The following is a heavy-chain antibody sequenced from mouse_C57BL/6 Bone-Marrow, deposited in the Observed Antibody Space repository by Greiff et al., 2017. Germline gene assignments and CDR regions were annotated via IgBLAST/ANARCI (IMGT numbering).Heavy chain of an antibody. Sequence: EVKLMESGEGLVKPGGSLKLSCAASGFTFSSYAMSWVRQTPEKRLEWVAYISSGGDYIYYADTVKGRFTISRDNARNTLSLQMSSLKSEGTAMYYCTREEGTITAVVAPYAMDYWGQGSSVTVSS. V-gene: IGHV5-9-1*02. CDR3: TREEGTITAVVAPYAMDY. J-gene: IGHJ4*01. CDR1: GFTFSSYA. CDR2: ISSGGDYI. D-gene: IGHD1-1*01.